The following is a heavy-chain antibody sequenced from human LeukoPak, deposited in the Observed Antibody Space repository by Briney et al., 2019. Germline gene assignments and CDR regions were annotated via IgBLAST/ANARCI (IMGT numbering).Heavy chain of an antibody. Sequence: GGSLRLSCTTSGYTFGDYYINWVRQAPGKGLEWVSFIRSNACGATTEYAASVKGRFTISRDESKGVAYLEMNSLKTEDTAVYYCTRSDYGFNWFDPWGQGTLVTVSS. CDR3: TRSDYGFNWFDP. D-gene: IGHD4-17*01. CDR1: GYTFGDYY. CDR2: IRSNACGATT. J-gene: IGHJ5*02. V-gene: IGHV3-49*04.